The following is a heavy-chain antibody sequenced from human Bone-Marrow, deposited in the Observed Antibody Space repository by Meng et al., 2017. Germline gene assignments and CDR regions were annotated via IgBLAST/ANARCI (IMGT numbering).Heavy chain of an antibody. CDR1: GFRFNDAW. CDR2: IKSKGHGETT. Sequence: GESLKISCAASGFRFNDAWMSWVRLAPGKGLEWVGRIKSKGHGETTDYAAPVKGRFPISRDDSKNTVYLQMSSLKTEDTAVYYCSTFYCSDGTCSQHFWGQGTLVTVSS. CDR3: STFYCSDGTCSQHF. D-gene: IGHD2-15*01. V-gene: IGHV3-15*01. J-gene: IGHJ4*02.